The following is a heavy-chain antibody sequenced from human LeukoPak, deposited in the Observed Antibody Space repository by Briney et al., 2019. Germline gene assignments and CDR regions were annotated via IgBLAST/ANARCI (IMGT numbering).Heavy chain of an antibody. Sequence: GGSLRLSCAASGFTFSSYWMHWVRQAPGKGLVWVSHINSAGSSTTYADSVKGRFTISRDNAKNTLDLQMNSLRADDTAVFYCVRDRGGSFDYWGQGTLVTVPS. V-gene: IGHV3-74*01. J-gene: IGHJ4*02. CDR3: VRDRGGSFDY. D-gene: IGHD3-16*01. CDR2: INSAGSST. CDR1: GFTFSSYW.